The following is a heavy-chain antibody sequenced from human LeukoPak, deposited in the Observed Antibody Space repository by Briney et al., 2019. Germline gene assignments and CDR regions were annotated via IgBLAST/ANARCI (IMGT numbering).Heavy chain of an antibody. V-gene: IGHV4-59*12. Sequence: PSETLSLTCSVSGDSISDYYWSWIRQPPGKGLEWIGYMHSSGSTNYNPSLKSRVTMSVDTSKNQFSLKLSSVTAADTAVYYCARAPSTIFGLIGAFDIWGQGTMVTVSS. CDR3: ARAPSTIFGLIGAFDI. CDR1: GDSISDYY. J-gene: IGHJ3*02. D-gene: IGHD3-3*01. CDR2: MHSSGST.